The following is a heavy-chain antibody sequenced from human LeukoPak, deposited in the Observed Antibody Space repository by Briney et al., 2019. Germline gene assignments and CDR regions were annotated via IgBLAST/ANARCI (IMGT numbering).Heavy chain of an antibody. V-gene: IGHV3-23*01. D-gene: IGHD3-16*01. CDR2: VGGSGGDT. Sequence: GGSLRLSCAASGFTFRSYAMSWVRQAPGKGLESVSAVGGSGGDTYYADSVKGRFTISRDNSKNTVYRQMNSLRAEDTAIYYWAKDIGGSGAYWGQGTLVTVSS. CDR3: AKDIGGSGAY. J-gene: IGHJ4*02. CDR1: GFTFRSYA.